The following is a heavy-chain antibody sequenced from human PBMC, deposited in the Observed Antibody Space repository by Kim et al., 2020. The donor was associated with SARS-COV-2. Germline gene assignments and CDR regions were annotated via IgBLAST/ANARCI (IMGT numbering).Heavy chain of an antibody. CDR2: ISYDGSNK. CDR3: AKSVAGTSYYYYGMDV. D-gene: IGHD6-19*01. CDR1: GFTFSSYG. J-gene: IGHJ6*02. Sequence: GVSLRLSCAASGFTFSSYGMHWVRQAPGKGLEWVAVISYDGSNKYYADSVKGRFTISRDNSKNTLYLQMNSLRAEDTAVYYCAKSVAGTSYYYYGMDVWGQGTTVTVSS. V-gene: IGHV3-30*18.